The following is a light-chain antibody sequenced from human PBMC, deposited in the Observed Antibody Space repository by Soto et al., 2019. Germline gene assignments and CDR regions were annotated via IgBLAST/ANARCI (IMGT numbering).Light chain of an antibody. CDR3: QQYSGIWT. Sequence: DIQKTQSPSAMSPSVGDRVTLICRASQSISSWLAWYQHKPGKAPKLLIYQASILESGVPSRFGGTRSGTEFTLTISSLQPEDFATEYCQQYSGIWTFGQGTKVDIK. CDR2: QAS. V-gene: IGKV1-5*03. J-gene: IGKJ1*01. CDR1: QSISSW.